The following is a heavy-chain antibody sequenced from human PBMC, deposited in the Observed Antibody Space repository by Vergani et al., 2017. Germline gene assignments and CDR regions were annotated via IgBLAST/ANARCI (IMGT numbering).Heavy chain of an antibody. D-gene: IGHD3-10*01. CDR1: GASVNSYY. J-gene: IGHJ4*02. Sequence: QVKLQESGPGLVKPSETLSLTCTVSGASVNSYYWSWVRQPPGKGLEWMGCVYFRGDTLYDPYVKGRMTISLNTSSNQFTLYLTSVTAADTAVYYCARSRIYYGAGSPDYWGQGTLVTVSS. CDR3: ARSRIYYGAGSPDY. CDR2: VYFRGDT. V-gene: IGHV4-59*02.